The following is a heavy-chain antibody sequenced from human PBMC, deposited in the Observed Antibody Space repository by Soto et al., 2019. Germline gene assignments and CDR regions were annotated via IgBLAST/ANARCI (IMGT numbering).Heavy chain of an antibody. J-gene: IGHJ3*02. V-gene: IGHV3-21*01. CDR2: ISSSSSYI. CDR3: RLVVAATFAFDI. D-gene: IGHD2-15*01. Sequence: GGSLRLSCAASGFTFSSYSMNWVRQAPGKGLEWVSSISSSSSYIYYADSVKGRFTISRDNAKNSLYLQMNSLRAEDTAVYYCRLVVAATFAFDIWGQGTMVTVSS. CDR1: GFTFSSYS.